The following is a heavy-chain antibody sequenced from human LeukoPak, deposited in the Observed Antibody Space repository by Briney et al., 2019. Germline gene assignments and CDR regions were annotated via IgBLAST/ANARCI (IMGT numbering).Heavy chain of an antibody. CDR1: GGSISSGSYY. CDR3: ASGHCSSTSCLDY. CDR2: IDTSGSS. J-gene: IGHJ4*02. D-gene: IGHD2-2*01. V-gene: IGHV4-61*02. Sequence: SETLSLTCTVSGGSISSGSYYWSWIRQPAGKGLEWIGRIDTSGSSNYNPSLKSRVTMSVDTSKNQFSLRLSSVTAADTAMYYCASGHCSSTSCLDYWGQGTLVTVSS.